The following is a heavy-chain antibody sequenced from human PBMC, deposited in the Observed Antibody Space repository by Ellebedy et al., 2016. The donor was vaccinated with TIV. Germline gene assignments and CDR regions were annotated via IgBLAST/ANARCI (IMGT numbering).Heavy chain of an antibody. CDR2: ISSSGSTI. Sequence: GGSLRLSCAASGFTFSSYEMNWVRQAPGKGLEWVSYISSSGSTIYYADSVKGRFTISRDNAKNSLYLQMNSLRDEDTAVYYCARVGYGSGSYSDYWGQGTLVTVSS. D-gene: IGHD3-10*01. CDR3: ARVGYGSGSYSDY. CDR1: GFTFSSYE. V-gene: IGHV3-48*03. J-gene: IGHJ4*02.